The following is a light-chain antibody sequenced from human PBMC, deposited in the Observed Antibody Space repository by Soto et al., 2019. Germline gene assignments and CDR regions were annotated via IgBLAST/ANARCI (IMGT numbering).Light chain of an antibody. J-gene: IGLJ1*01. CDR3: NSFTTSSLGL. Sequence: QSVLTQPPSVSGAPGQRVTISCTGSSSNIGAGYDVHWYQQLPGTAPKLLIYGNNNRPSGVPGRFSGSKSGTSASLAITGLQAEDEAEYYCNSFTTSSLGLFGSGTKLTVL. V-gene: IGLV1-40*01. CDR1: SSNIGAGYD. CDR2: GNN.